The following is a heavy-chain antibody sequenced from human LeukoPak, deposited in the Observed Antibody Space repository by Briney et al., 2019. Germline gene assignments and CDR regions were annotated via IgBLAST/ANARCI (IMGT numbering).Heavy chain of an antibody. CDR3: ARDYRYSSGWYVSDY. J-gene: IGHJ4*02. CDR2: ISSSSSYI. D-gene: IGHD6-19*01. CDR1: VFTLSSYS. V-gene: IGHV3-21*01. Sequence: GGSLRLSCAASVFTLSSYSMNWVRQAPGKGLECVSSISSSSSYIYYADSVKGRFTISRDNAKNSLYLQMNSLRAEDTAVYYCARDYRYSSGWYVSDYWGQGTLVTVSS.